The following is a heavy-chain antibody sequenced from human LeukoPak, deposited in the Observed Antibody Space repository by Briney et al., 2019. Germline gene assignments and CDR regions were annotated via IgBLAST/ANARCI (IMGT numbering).Heavy chain of an antibody. D-gene: IGHD4-17*01. V-gene: IGHV4-34*01. CDR2: IYHSGST. J-gene: IGHJ4*02. Sequence: PSETLSLTCAVYGGSFSGYYWSRIRQPPGKGLEWIGYIYHSGSTYYNPSLKSRVTISVDRSKNQFSLKLSSVTAADTAVYYCARDRYGDHTYFDYWGQGTLVTVSS. CDR3: ARDRYGDHTYFDY. CDR1: GGSFSGYY.